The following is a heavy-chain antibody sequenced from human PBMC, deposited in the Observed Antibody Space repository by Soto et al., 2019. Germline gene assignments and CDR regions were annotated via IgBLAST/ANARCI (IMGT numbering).Heavy chain of an antibody. Sequence: EVQLVESGGGLVQPGGSLRLSCAASGFTLSSYWMHWVRQAPGKGLVWVSRINFDGSTTTYAASVKGRYTISRDNAKNTLYLQRNRPRADDTAVYYCTRGGGPTVSPCDYWGKGTPVTVSS. CDR3: TRGGGPTVSPCDY. V-gene: IGHV3-74*01. CDR1: GFTLSSYW. CDR2: INFDGSTT. J-gene: IGHJ4*02. D-gene: IGHD4-4*01.